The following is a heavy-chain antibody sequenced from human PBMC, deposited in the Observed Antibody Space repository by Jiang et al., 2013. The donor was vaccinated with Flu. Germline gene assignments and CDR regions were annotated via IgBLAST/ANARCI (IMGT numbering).Heavy chain of an antibody. V-gene: IGHV4-39*01. J-gene: IGHJ4*02. CDR3: ARQNFGDFYTSRGPPYYFDP. D-gene: IGHD3-16*01. Sequence: PGLVKPSETLFLTCKVYGGSISSSSYYWGWIRQPPGKGLEWIGSVYHSGSTHYSPSLKSRITMSADTSTNQFSLKLSSVTAADTAVYYCARQNFGDFYTSRGPPYYFDPWGQGTLVTVSS. CDR2: VYHSGST. CDR1: GGSISSSSYY.